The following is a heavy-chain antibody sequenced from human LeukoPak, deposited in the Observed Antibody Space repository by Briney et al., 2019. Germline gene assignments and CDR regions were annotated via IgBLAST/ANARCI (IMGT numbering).Heavy chain of an antibody. J-gene: IGHJ2*01. D-gene: IGHD4-17*01. CDR2: INHSGST. CDR3: ARGSGAVTTWYFDL. Sequence: SGTLSLTCAVSGGSISSSNWWSWVRQPPGKGLEWIGEINHSGSTNYNPSLKSRVTISVDTSKNQFSLKLSSVTAADTAVYYCARGSGAVTTWYFDLWGRGTLVTVSS. V-gene: IGHV4-4*02. CDR1: GGSISSSNW.